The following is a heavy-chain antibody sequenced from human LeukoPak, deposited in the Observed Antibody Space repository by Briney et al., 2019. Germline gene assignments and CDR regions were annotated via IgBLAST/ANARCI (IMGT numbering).Heavy chain of an antibody. V-gene: IGHV3-21*01. CDR1: EFTFSSYS. Sequence: GGSLRLSCATSEFTFSSYSMHWVRQAPGKGLEWVSSISSSSRHIYYADSVKGRCTISRDNSKKTVYLQMNSLRTEDTAVYYCAKDMYYDSSGYYPVFDYWGQGTLVTVSS. J-gene: IGHJ4*02. CDR2: ISSSSRHI. CDR3: AKDMYYDSSGYYPVFDY. D-gene: IGHD3-22*01.